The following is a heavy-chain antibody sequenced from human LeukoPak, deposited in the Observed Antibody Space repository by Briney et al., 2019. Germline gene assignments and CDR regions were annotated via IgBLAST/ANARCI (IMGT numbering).Heavy chain of an antibody. V-gene: IGHV3-23*01. CDR1: GFTFSSYA. J-gene: IGHJ4*02. CDR2: ISGSGGST. CDR3: AKDHGQWLMAHFDY. Sequence: VGSLRLSCAASGFTFSSYAMSWVRQAPGKGLEWVSAISGSGGSTYYADSVKGRFTISRDNSKNTLYLQMNSLRAEDTAVYYCAKDHGQWLMAHFDYWGQGTLVTVSS. D-gene: IGHD6-19*01.